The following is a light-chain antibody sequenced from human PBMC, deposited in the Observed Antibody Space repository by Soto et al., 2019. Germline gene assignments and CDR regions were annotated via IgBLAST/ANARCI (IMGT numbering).Light chain of an antibody. V-gene: IGKV1-5*01. J-gene: IGKJ1*01. CDR1: QSISSW. CDR3: QQYHTDWT. CDR2: AAS. Sequence: DIQMTQSPSTLPASVGDRVTITCRASQSISSWLAWFQQKPGKAPKLLIFAASTLVRGVPSRFSGRGSGTEFTLTTSSLQADDYATFYCQQYHTDWTFGQGTKVDI.